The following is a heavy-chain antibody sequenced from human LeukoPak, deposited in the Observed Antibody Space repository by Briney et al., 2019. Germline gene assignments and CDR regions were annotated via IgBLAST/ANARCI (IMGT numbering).Heavy chain of an antibody. D-gene: IGHD3-22*01. V-gene: IGHV3-43*02. J-gene: IGHJ4*02. CDR1: GFTFDDYA. Sequence: GGSLRLSCAASGFTFDDYAMHWVRHAPGKGLECVSPISGDGGSTYYADSMKGRFTISRDNSKNSLYLQMNSLRTDDTALYYCAKDGSYDRSGYYYGRFDYWGQGTLVTVSS. CDR3: AKDGSYDRSGYYYGRFDY. CDR2: ISGDGGST.